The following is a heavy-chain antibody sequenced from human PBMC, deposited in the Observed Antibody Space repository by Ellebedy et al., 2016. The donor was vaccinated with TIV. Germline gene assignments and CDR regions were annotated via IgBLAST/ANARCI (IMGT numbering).Heavy chain of an antibody. J-gene: IGHJ4*02. CDR2: MNPNSGNT. V-gene: IGHV1-8*01. D-gene: IGHD3-22*01. CDR1: GYTFTSYD. CDR3: ARATYDSSGTVNDY. Sequence: AASVKVSCKASGYTFTSYDINWVRQATGQGLEWMGWMNPNSGNTGYAQKFRGRVTMTRNTSISTAYMERNSLRSEDTAVYYCARATYDSSGTVNDYWGQGTLGTVSS.